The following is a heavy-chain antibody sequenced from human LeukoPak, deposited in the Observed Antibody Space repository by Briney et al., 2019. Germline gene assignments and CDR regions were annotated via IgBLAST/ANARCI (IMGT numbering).Heavy chain of an antibody. CDR2: ISAYNGNT. J-gene: IGHJ4*02. Sequence: AASVKVSCTASGYTFTSYGISWVRQAPGQGLEWMGWISAYNGNTNYAQKLQGRVTMTTDTSTSTAYMELRSLRSDDTAVYYCARDRSGWYYFDYWGQGTLVTVSS. CDR3: ARDRSGWYYFDY. D-gene: IGHD6-19*01. CDR1: GYTFTSYG. V-gene: IGHV1-18*01.